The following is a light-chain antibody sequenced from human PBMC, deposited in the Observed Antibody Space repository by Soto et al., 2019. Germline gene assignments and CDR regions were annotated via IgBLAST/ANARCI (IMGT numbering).Light chain of an antibody. Sequence: LMAQSPSSLYASVGDRVTITCRASQSIRNDLNWYQQRPGKAPKLLMYTTSDLERGVPSRFSGSGSGTDFTLTINNLQPEDLGTYFCQQGFSRPRTFGLGTKVDIK. V-gene: IGKV1-39*01. CDR3: QQGFSRPRT. CDR1: QSIRND. J-gene: IGKJ3*01. CDR2: TTS.